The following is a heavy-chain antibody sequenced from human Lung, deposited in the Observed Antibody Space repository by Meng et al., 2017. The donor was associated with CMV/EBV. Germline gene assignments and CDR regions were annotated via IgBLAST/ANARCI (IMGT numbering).Heavy chain of an antibody. CDR2: MNPNSGNT. V-gene: IGHV1-8*01. D-gene: IGHD3-10*01. Sequence: ASVXVSCKASGYTFTSYDINWVRQATGQGLEWMGWMNPNSGNTAYAPKFQGRLTMTRNTSINTAYMDLSSLRSEDTAMYYYTRGRGSTHKGNWFDPWGQGTLVTVSS. CDR3: TRGRGSTHKGNWFDP. J-gene: IGHJ5*02. CDR1: GYTFTSYD.